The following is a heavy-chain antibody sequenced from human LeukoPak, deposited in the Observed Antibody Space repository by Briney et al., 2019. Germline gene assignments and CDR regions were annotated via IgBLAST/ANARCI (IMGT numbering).Heavy chain of an antibody. D-gene: IGHD3-22*01. V-gene: IGHV4-59*01. J-gene: IGHJ4*02. Sequence: SESLSLTCSVSGASTTSYYWNWIRQAPGKGLEWIGYIYSDGTTSYSPSLRSRVTISIDTSRNQFSLKLSSVTAADAAVYYCARDTRSYDTSGYYYFDYWGQGALVTVSS. CDR2: IYSDGTT. CDR1: GASTTSYY. CDR3: ARDTRSYDTSGYYYFDY.